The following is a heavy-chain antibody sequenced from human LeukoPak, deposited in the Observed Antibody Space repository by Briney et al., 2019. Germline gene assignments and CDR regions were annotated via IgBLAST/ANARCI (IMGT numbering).Heavy chain of an antibody. J-gene: IGHJ4*02. CDR2: ISSSGSTI. Sequence: PGGSLRLSCAASGFTFSSYEMNWVRQAPGKGLEWVSYISSSGSTIYYADSVKGRFTISRDNAKNSLYLQMNSLRAEDTAVYYCARGLWERANIAVSGTGCDYWGQGTLVTVSS. CDR3: ARGLWERANIAVSGTGCDY. V-gene: IGHV3-48*03. D-gene: IGHD6-19*01. CDR1: GFTFSSYE.